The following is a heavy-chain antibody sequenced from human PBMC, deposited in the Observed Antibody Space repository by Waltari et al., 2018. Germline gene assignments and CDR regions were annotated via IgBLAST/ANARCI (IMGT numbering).Heavy chain of an antibody. CDR3: ARAKYCSSTSCYRNAFDI. D-gene: IGHD2-2*01. Sequence: QVQLQQWGAGLLKPSETLSLTCAVYVGSFSGYYWGWLRQPPGKGLEWIGEINHSGSTNYNPSLKSRVTISVDTSKNQFSLKLSSVTAADTAVYYCARAKYCSSTSCYRNAFDIWGQGTMVTVSS. V-gene: IGHV4-34*01. CDR1: VGSFSGYY. CDR2: INHSGST. J-gene: IGHJ3*02.